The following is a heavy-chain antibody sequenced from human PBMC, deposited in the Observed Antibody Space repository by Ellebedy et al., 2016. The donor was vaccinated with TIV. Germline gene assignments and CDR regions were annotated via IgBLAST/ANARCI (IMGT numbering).Heavy chain of an antibody. V-gene: IGHV4-4*07. CDR1: GVSISSYY. CDR2: IYSSGNT. CDR3: AREDAAMDGNNYYPCYFDY. J-gene: IGHJ4*02. Sequence: GSLRLSXTVSGVSISSYYWNWIRQPAGKALEWIGRIYSSGNTNYNPSLRSRVTMSVDTSKNQYSLKLTSVTAADTAVYYCAREDAAMDGNNYYPCYFDYWGQGTLVTVSS. D-gene: IGHD4/OR15-4a*01.